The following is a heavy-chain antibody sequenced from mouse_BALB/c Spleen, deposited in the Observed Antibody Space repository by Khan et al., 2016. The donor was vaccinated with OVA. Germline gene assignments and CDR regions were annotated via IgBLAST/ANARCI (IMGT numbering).Heavy chain of an antibody. V-gene: IGHV9-1*02. CDR3: ARGAYYDAMDY. CDR1: GYTFTNYG. Sequence: QVQLKQSGPELKKPGETVKISCKASGYTFTNYGVSWVKQAPGKDLKWMGWIFTYTGQPTYADDFKGRFAFSLETSASTAFLQINNLKNEDMATYFCARGAYYDAMDYWGQGTSVTVSS. D-gene: IGHD2-10*01. J-gene: IGHJ4*01. CDR2: IFTYTGQP.